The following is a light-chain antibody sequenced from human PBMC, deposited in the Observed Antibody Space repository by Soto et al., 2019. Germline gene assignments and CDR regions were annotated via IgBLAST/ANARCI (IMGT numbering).Light chain of an antibody. Sequence: QSVLTEPPSASGSPGQSVTISCPGTSREGGGYNYVSWYQKQPGKAPKLMIYEVSKRPSVFLVLFSGSKSGNTASLTVFWLQAEDEADYYCSSYAGSNIRYVFGTGTKVTVL. CDR1: SREGGGYNY. CDR2: EVS. J-gene: IGLJ1*01. V-gene: IGLV2-8*01. CDR3: SSYAGSNIRYV.